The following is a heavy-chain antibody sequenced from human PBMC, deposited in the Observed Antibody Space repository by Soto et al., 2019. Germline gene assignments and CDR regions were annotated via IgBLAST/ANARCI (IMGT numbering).Heavy chain of an antibody. CDR1: GFTFSSYA. Sequence: PGGSLRLSCAASGFTFSSYAMSWVRQAPGKGLEWVSAISGSGGSTYYADSVKGRLTISRDNSKNTLYLQMNSLRAEDTAVYYCAKDLLEAYYYDSSGYYSFDFQHWGQDTLVTVSS. CDR2: ISGSGGST. V-gene: IGHV3-23*01. CDR3: AKDLLEAYYYDSSGYYSFDFQH. J-gene: IGHJ1*01. D-gene: IGHD3-22*01.